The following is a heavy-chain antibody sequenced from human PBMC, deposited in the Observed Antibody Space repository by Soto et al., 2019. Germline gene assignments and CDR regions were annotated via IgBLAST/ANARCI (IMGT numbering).Heavy chain of an antibody. Sequence: ACVKVSSKSSGYNFTNFDINSVRPAPGRKLVWMGWMNPSSGETGSAQNFQGRVTMTRDISTRTFFMQLTSLRSEDTAIYYCARLAEYCNGIKCYSNFDFWGRGTQVTVSS. CDR2: MNPSSGET. CDR1: GYNFTNFD. D-gene: IGHD2-15*01. V-gene: IGHV1-8*01. J-gene: IGHJ4*01. CDR3: ARLAEYCNGIKCYSNFDF.